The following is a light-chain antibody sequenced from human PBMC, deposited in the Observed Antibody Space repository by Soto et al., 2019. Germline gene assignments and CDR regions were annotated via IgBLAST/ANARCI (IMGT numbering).Light chain of an antibody. CDR3: CSYAANNTVV. J-gene: IGLJ2*01. CDR2: DVS. V-gene: IGLV2-11*01. CDR1: SSDVGGYNF. Sequence: QSVLTQSRSVSGSPGQSVTISCTGTSSDVGGYNFVSWYQQHPGKAPKLIICDVSKRPSGVPDRFSGSKSGNTASVTISGLQADDEADYYCCSYAANNTVVFGGGTKLTVL.